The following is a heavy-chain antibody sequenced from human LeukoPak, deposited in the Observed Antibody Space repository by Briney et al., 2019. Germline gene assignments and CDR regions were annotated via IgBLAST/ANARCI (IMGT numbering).Heavy chain of an antibody. CDR1: GLSFGAHA. CDR3: AKVRGYYVDTGTINF. CDR2: VGGGGQRT. Sequence: LAGGSLRLSCAASGLSFGAHAMHWVRQAPGMGLEWVSGVGGGGQRTHYADSVKGRFTISRDNSKNTLYLQMNSLRAEDTAIYYCAKVRGYYVDTGTINFWGQGTLVTVSS. V-gene: IGHV3-23*01. D-gene: IGHD3-22*01. J-gene: IGHJ4*02.